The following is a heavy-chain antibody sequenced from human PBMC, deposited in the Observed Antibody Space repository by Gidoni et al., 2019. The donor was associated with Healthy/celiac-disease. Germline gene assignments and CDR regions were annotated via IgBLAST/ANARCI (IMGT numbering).Heavy chain of an antibody. CDR3: AFTRLRDDWNGMDV. V-gene: IGHV3-9*01. D-gene: IGHD3-9*01. CDR2: MSWNSGSI. J-gene: IGHJ6*02. Sequence: EVQLVESGGGLVQPGRSLSLSCAASGLPFEDYGMPWVRQAPGKGLEWVSGMSWNSGSIAYADSVKGRFTISRDNAKNSLYLQMNSLRPEDTALYYCAFTRLRDDWNGMDVWGQGTTVIVSS. CDR1: GLPFEDYG.